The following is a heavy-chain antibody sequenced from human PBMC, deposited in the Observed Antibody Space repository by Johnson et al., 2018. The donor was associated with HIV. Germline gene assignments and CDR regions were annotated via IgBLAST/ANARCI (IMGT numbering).Heavy chain of an antibody. Sequence: VQLVESGGGLVKPGGSLRLSCAASGFTFSSYAMSWVRQAPGKGLEWVSAITGNGGTTYYADSVKGRFTLSRDNSKNTLYLQMNSLRAEDTAVYYFAAASVGGSTIDAFDIWGQGTMVTVSS. CDR2: ITGNGGTT. V-gene: IGHV3-23*04. D-gene: IGHD3-16*01. CDR1: GFTFSSYA. CDR3: AAASVGGSTIDAFDI. J-gene: IGHJ3*02.